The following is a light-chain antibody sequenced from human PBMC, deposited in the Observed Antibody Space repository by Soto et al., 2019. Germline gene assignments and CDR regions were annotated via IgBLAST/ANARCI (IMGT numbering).Light chain of an antibody. CDR2: GAS. V-gene: IGKV3-20*01. Sequence: EVVLTQSPGTLSLSPGERATLSCRASQSVSSNFLAWYQQKPDQPPRLLIYGASIMATGVPYRFSGSGSGTDFTLTISRLAPEDFAVYYCQQYGNSPKTFGQGTKVEIK. J-gene: IGKJ1*01. CDR3: QQYGNSPKT. CDR1: QSVSSNF.